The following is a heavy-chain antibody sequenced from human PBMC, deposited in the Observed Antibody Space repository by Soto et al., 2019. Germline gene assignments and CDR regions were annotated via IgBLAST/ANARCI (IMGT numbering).Heavy chain of an antibody. CDR3: AGRRDGSGSLDY. D-gene: IGHD3-10*01. CDR2: MYHSGST. J-gene: IGHJ4*02. CDR1: GGSISSSNW. V-gene: IGHV4-4*02. Sequence: QVQLQESGPGLVKPSGTLSLTSAVSGGSISSSNWWSWGRQPPGKGLEWIGEMYHSGSTNYNPSLKSRVPLTVDKSKNQFSVKLSSVTAADTAVYYCAGRRDGSGSLDYWGQGTLVTVSS.